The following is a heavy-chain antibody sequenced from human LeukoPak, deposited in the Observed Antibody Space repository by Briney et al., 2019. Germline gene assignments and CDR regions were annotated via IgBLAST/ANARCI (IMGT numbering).Heavy chain of an antibody. Sequence: SRGSLRLSCAGSGFAFESFTMTWVRQAPGKRLEWVSLISDTGRDINYADSVRGRFTISRDNTKNSLFLQMDSLRVEDTAIYYCAKGLFSAYDKYLDSWGQGTLVTVSS. J-gene: IGHJ4*02. CDR1: GFAFESFT. CDR2: ISDTGRDI. CDR3: AKGLFSAYDKYLDS. V-gene: IGHV3-21*04. D-gene: IGHD5-12*01.